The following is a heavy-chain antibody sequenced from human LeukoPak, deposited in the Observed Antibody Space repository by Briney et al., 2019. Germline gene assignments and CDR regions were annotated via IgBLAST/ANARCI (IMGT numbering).Heavy chain of an antibody. Sequence: GGSLRLSCAASGFTFSSYSMNWVRQAPGKGLEWVSSISSSSSYIYYADSVKGRFTISRDNAKNSLYLQMNSLRAEDTAVYYCGRGWGTGMGRNWFDPWGQGTLVTVSS. V-gene: IGHV3-21*01. CDR1: GFTFSSYS. D-gene: IGHD5-18*01. J-gene: IGHJ5*02. CDR3: GRGWGTGMGRNWFDP. CDR2: ISSSSSYI.